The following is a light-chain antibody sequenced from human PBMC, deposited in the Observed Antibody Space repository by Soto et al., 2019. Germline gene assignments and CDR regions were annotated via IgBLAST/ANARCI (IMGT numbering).Light chain of an antibody. J-gene: IGLJ1*01. CDR1: SSDVGAYNY. Sequence: QSVLTQPPSASGSPGQSVTISCTGTSSDVGAYNYVSWYQQLPGKAPKLIIYEVSKRPSGVPDRFSGSQSGNTASLTVSGFQAEDGVDYYCTSYAGTYSFFYVFGTGTKATV. V-gene: IGLV2-8*01. CDR2: EVS. CDR3: TSYAGTYSFFYV.